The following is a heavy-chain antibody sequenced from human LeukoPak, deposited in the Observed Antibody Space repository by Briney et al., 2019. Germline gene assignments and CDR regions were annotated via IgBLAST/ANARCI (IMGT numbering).Heavy chain of an antibody. J-gene: IGHJ4*02. CDR1: GFTFSSYS. V-gene: IGHV3-48*04. CDR2: ISRSSSTI. Sequence: GGSLRLSCAASGFTFSSYSMNWVRQAPGKGLEWVSYISRSSSTIYYADSVKGRFTISRDDAKNSLYLQMNSLRAEDTAVYYCAKVGGSRTSSSGPVFDYWGQGTLVTVSS. CDR3: AKVGGSRTSSSGPVFDY. D-gene: IGHD6-6*01.